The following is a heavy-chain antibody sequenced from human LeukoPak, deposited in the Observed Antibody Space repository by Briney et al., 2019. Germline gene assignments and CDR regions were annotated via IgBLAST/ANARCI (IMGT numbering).Heavy chain of an antibody. D-gene: IGHD6-6*01. V-gene: IGHV4-34*01. CDR2: INHSGST. Sequence: SETLSLTCAVYGGSFSGYYWSWIRQPPGKGLEWIGEINHSGSTNYNPSLKSRVTISVDTSKNQFSLKLSSVTAADTAAYYCARGARFRTYSSSSRCFDYWGQGTLVTVSS. CDR1: GGSFSGYY. CDR3: ARGARFRTYSSSSRCFDY. J-gene: IGHJ4*02.